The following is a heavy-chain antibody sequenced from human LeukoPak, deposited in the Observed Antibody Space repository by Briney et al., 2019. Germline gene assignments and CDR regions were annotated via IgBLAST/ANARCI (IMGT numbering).Heavy chain of an antibody. CDR2: INHSGST. D-gene: IGHD6-13*01. V-gene: IGHV4-34*01. CDR3: ATDGAPPGIAAAGTPLDY. Sequence: SETLSLTCAVYGGSFSGYYWSWIRQPPGKGLEWIGEINHSGSTNYNPSLKSRVTISVDTSKNRFSLKLSSVTAADTAVYYCATDGAPPGIAAAGTPLDYWGQGTLVTVSS. CDR1: GGSFSGYY. J-gene: IGHJ4*02.